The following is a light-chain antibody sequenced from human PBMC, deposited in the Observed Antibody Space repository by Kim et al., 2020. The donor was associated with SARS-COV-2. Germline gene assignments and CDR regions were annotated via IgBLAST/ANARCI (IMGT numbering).Light chain of an antibody. CDR1: SSGVVGANY. Sequence: GQSVTLPCTGPSSGVVGANYVSWYQQHPGKAPNLMIYEVNERPSGVPDRFSGSKSGNTASLTVSGLQSEDEADYYCSSYAGSNIVVFGGGTQLTVL. J-gene: IGLJ2*01. CDR2: EVN. V-gene: IGLV2-8*01. CDR3: SSYAGSNIVV.